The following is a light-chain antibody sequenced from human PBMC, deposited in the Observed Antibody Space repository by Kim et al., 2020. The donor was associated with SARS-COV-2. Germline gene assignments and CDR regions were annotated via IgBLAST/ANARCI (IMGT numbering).Light chain of an antibody. CDR2: GVS. CDR1: SSDVGSYDL. Sequence: QSALTQPASVSGSPGQSITISCTGASSDVGSYDLVSWFQQHPGKAPKLIIYGVSKRPSGVSNRFSGSKSGNTASLTISGLQAEDEADYYCCSYSSTTTVLFGGGTQLTVL. V-gene: IGLV2-23*02. CDR3: CSYSSTTTVL. J-gene: IGLJ2*01.